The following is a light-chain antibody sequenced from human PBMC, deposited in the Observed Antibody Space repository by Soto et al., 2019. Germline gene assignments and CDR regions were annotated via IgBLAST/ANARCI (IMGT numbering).Light chain of an antibody. CDR2: DAS. Sequence: EIVLTQSPATLSLSPGERATLSCRASQSVGSFLAWYQQKPGLAPRLLIYDASSRATGIPDRFSGSGSGTDFTLTISRLEPEDFAVYYCQQYGSSPITFGQGTRLEIK. J-gene: IGKJ5*01. V-gene: IGKV3D-20*01. CDR1: QSVGSF. CDR3: QQYGSSPIT.